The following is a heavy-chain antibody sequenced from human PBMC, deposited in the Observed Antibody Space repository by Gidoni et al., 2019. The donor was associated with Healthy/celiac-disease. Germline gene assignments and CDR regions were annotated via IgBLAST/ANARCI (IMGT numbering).Heavy chain of an antibody. V-gene: IGHV3-23*01. D-gene: IGHD3-10*01. Sequence: EVQLLESGGGLLHAGASRRFSCADSGFTFSSYAMSWFRQAPGKGLEWVSAIRGRGGSTYYADSVKGRFTISRDNSKNTLYLQMTRLRADDTAVYYCAKRPSYYYGSGSYFVYWGQGTLVTVSS. CDR1: GFTFSSYA. J-gene: IGHJ4*02. CDR3: AKRPSYYYGSGSYFVY. CDR2: IRGRGGST.